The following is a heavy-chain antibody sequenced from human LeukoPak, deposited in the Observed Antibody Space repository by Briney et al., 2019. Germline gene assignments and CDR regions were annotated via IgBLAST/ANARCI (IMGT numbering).Heavy chain of an antibody. J-gene: IGHJ6*03. CDR3: ARDRVLLWFGESSNYYYYYMDV. CDR2: INPNSGGT. CDR1: GYTFTGYY. Sequence: ASVKVSCKASGYTFTGYYMHWVRQAPGQGLEWMGWINPNSGGTNYAQKFQGRVTMTRDTSISTAYMELSRLRSDDTAVYYCARDRVLLWFGESSNYYYYYMDVWGKGTTVTVSS. V-gene: IGHV1-2*02. D-gene: IGHD3-10*01.